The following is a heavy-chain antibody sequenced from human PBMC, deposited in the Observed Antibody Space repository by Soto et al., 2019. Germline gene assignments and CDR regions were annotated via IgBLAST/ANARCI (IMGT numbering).Heavy chain of an antibody. V-gene: IGHV1-24*01. CDR1: GYTLSEVA. D-gene: IGHD2-2*01. CDR2: FNPETDET. Sequence: ASVKVSCKVSGYTLSEVAIHWVRQPPGKGLDWMGGFNPETDETSYAHKFQGRLTLTEDTSTDTAYLELSSLRSEDTAIYYCTIAAYCSGATCYSGYNWFDPWGQGTQVTVSS. J-gene: IGHJ5*02. CDR3: TIAAYCSGATCYSGYNWFDP.